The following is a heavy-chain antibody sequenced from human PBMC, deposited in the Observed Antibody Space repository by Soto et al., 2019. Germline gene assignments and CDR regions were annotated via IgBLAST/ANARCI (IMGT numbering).Heavy chain of an antibody. J-gene: IGHJ6*02. CDR1: GYSFTREW. V-gene: IGHV5-51*01. Sequence: GESLKISCKGSGYSFTREWIGWVRQMPGKGLEWMGIIYPGDSETRYSPPLQGQVTISADKSTSTAYLQWSSLKASDTAMYYCARQLLGFCSTTICLNYYYYGMDVWGQGTTVTV. CDR3: ARQLLGFCSTTICLNYYYYGMDV. D-gene: IGHD2-2*01. CDR2: IYPGDSET.